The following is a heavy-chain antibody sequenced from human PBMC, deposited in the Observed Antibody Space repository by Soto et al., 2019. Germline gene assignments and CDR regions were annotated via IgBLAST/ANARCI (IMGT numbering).Heavy chain of an antibody. Sequence: SETLSLTCSVAGDSVSRGSHSWTWTRQPPGKGLEFLGYIYYTGSTNYKPSLKSRVTISVDTSKNQFSLKLSSVTAADTAVYYCARMYVQHYFDYWGQGALVTVSS. CDR1: GDSVSRGSHS. J-gene: IGHJ4*02. D-gene: IGHD2-8*01. CDR3: ARMYVQHYFDY. CDR2: IYYTGST. V-gene: IGHV4-61*01.